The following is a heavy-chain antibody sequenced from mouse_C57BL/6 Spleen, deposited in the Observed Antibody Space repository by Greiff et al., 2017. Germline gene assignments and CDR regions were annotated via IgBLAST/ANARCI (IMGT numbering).Heavy chain of an antibody. CDR1: GYTFTDYY. V-gene: IGHV1-26*01. CDR2: INPNNGGT. D-gene: IGHD2-2*01. J-gene: IGHJ4*01. CDR3: ANMVTTWGNYAMDY. Sequence: EVQLQQSGPELVKPGASVKISCKASGYTFTDYYMNWVKQSHGKSLEWIGDINPNNGGTSYNQKFKGKATLTVDKSSSTAYMELRSLTSEDSAVYYCANMVTTWGNYAMDYWGQGTSVTVSS.